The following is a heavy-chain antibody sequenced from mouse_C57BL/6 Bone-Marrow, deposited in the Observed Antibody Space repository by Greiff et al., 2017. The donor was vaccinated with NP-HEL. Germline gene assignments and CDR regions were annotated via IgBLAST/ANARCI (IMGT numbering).Heavy chain of an antibody. J-gene: IGHJ1*03. CDR2: INPNNGGT. CDR1: GYTFTDYY. Sequence: VQLQQSGPELVKPGASVKISCTASGYTFTDYYMNWVKQSHGKSLEWIGDINPNNGGTSYNQKFKGKATLTVDKSSSTAYMELRSLTSEDSAVYYCARRMCYYGSSDWYFDVWGTGTTVTVSS. D-gene: IGHD1-1*01. CDR3: ARRMCYYGSSDWYFDV. V-gene: IGHV1-26*01.